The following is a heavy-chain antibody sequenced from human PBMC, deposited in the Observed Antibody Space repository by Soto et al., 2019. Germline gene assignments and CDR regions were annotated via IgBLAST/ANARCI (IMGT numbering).Heavy chain of an antibody. D-gene: IGHD6-6*01. Sequence: QVQLVQSGAEVKKPGASMKVSCKASGYTFTNYYKYWVRQAPGQGLEWMGWIYPTDGGTNYAQKFQGRVTMTRDTSISTAYMELSRLSSDDTAVYYCASGRDRGSSESSFDYWGQGTLVTVSS. CDR3: ASGRDRGSSESSFDY. CDR2: IYPTDGGT. CDR1: GYTFTNYY. J-gene: IGHJ4*02. V-gene: IGHV1-2*02.